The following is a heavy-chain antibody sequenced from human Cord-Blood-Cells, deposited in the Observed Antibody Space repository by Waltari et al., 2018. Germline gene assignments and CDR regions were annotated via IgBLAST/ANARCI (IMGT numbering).Heavy chain of an antibody. V-gene: IGHV4-31*03. CDR1: GGSISNGGYY. D-gene: IGHD7-27*01. Sequence: QVQLQESGPGLVKPSQTLSLTCTVSGGSISNGGYYWHRIRQHPGKGLEWSGYIYDSGSTYYNPSLKSRVTISVDTSKNQFSLKLSSVTAADTAVYYCARGTPLTGDDYWGQGTLVTVSS. J-gene: IGHJ4*02. CDR2: IYDSGST. CDR3: ARGTPLTGDDY.